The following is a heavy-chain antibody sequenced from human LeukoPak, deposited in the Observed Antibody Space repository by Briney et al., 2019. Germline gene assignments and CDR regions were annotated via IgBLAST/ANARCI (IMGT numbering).Heavy chain of an antibody. CDR1: GESLGTFY. CDR3: ARGRYCSADICSGGDAFDI. J-gene: IGHJ3*02. V-gene: IGHV4-4*07. CDR2: IYTRGST. D-gene: IGHD2-15*01. Sequence: SETLSLTCTVSGESLGTFYWRWIRQPAGKGLEWIGRIYTRGSTNYNPSLKSRVTMSVDTSKNQFSLKLSSVTAADTAVYYCARGRYCSADICSGGDAFDIWGQGTMVSVSS.